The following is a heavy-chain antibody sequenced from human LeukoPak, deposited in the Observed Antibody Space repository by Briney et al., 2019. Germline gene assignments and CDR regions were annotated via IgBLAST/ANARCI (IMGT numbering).Heavy chain of an antibody. CDR3: AVVTAIEGWFDP. V-gene: IGHV1-69*05. CDR1: GGTFSSYA. D-gene: IGHD2-21*02. CDR2: IIPIFGTA. J-gene: IGHJ5*02. Sequence: GSSVKVSCKASGGTFSSYAISWVRQAPGQGLEWMGGIIPIFGTANYAQKFQGRVTITTDESTSTAYMELSSLRSEDTAVYYCAVVTAIEGWFDPWGQGTLVTVSS.